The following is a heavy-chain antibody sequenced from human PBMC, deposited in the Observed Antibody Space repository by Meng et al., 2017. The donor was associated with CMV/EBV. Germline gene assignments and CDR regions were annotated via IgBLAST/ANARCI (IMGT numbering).Heavy chain of an antibody. J-gene: IGHJ4*02. V-gene: IGHV3-48*04. Sequence: GESLKISCAASGFTFSSYTMNWVRQAPGKGLEWVSYISNSGSAKYYADSLRGRFTISRDNAKNSLYLQMNSLRADDTAVYYCARGALGIFGVVIIRSYFDYWGQGTLVTVSS. CDR1: GFTFSSYT. CDR3: ARGALGIFGVVIIRSYFDY. D-gene: IGHD3-3*01. CDR2: ISNSGSAK.